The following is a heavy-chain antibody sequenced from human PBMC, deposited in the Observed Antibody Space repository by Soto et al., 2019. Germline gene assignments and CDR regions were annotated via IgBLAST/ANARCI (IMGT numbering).Heavy chain of an antibody. D-gene: IGHD2-2*01. CDR1: GFTFSGSA. Sequence: GGSLRLSCAASGFTFSGSAMHWVRQASGKGLEWVGRIRSKANSYATAYAASVKGRLTISRDDSKNTAYLQMNSLKTEDTAVYYCTRSHCSSTRCYWFDPWGQGTLVTVSS. CDR3: TRSHCSSTRCYWFDP. V-gene: IGHV3-73*01. J-gene: IGHJ5*02. CDR2: IRSKANSYAT.